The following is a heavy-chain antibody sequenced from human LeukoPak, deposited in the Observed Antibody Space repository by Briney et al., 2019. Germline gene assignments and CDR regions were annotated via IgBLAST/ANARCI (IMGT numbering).Heavy chain of an antibody. V-gene: IGHV3-74*01. D-gene: IGHD2-8*01. CDR3: VRHDCYNGGCYHY. CDR1: GFPFSSYG. CDR2: INTDESTT. J-gene: IGHJ4*02. Sequence: GRSLKLSCAASGFPFSSYGMAWVRQAPGKGLVWVSRINTDESTTNYADSVKGRFTISRDNAKNTLYLQMSSLRVEDTAVYYCVRHDCYNGGCYHYWGQGTLVTVSS.